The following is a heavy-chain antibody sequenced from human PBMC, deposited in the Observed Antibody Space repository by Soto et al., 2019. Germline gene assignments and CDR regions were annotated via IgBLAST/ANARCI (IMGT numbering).Heavy chain of an antibody. CDR2: IYPGDYET. D-gene: IGHD6-13*01. J-gene: IGHJ4*02. CDR3: ARSPRSSPYFDY. V-gene: IGHV5-51*01. Sequence: PGESLKISCQCSGYTFSNFWIAWVRQLPGKGLKWMGIIYPGDYETRYSPSFHGKVTISADRSIGTAYLQWSSLEASDSAFYFCARSPRSSPYFDYWGQGALVTVSS. CDR1: GYTFSNFW.